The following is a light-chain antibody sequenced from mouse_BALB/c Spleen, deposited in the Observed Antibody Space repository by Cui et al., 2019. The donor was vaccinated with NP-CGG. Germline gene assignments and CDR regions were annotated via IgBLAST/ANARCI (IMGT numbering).Light chain of an antibody. CDR3: ALWYSNHWV. J-gene: IGLJ1*01. V-gene: IGLV1*01. CDR2: GTN. Sequence: QAVVTHESALTTSPGETVTLTCRSSTGAITTSNYANWVQEKPDHLFTGLIGGTNNRVPGVPARFSGSLTGDKAALTITGAQTEDEAIYFCALWYSNHWVFGGGTKLTVL. CDR1: TGAITTSNY.